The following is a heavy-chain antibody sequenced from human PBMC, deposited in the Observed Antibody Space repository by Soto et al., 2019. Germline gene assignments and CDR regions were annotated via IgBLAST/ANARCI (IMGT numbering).Heavy chain of an antibody. Sequence: GGSLRLSCAASGFTFSSYAMHWVRQAPGKGLEWVAVISYDGSNKYYADSVKGRFTISRDNSKNTLYLQMNSLRAEDTAVYYCARDGADIVVVPAETYYGMDVWGHGTTVTVSS. V-gene: IGHV3-30-3*01. D-gene: IGHD2-2*01. CDR3: ARDGADIVVVPAETYYGMDV. CDR2: ISYDGSNK. J-gene: IGHJ6*02. CDR1: GFTFSSYA.